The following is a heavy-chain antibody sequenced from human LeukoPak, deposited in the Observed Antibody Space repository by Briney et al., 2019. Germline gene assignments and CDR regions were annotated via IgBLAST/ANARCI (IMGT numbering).Heavy chain of an antibody. D-gene: IGHD6-13*01. Sequence: GESLKISCKGSGYSFTSYWIGWVRQMPGKGLEWMGIIHPADSDTRYSPSFQGQVTISADKSITTAYLQWSSLKASDTAMYYCTRQIAAAADAFDMWGQGTMVTVSS. CDR1: GYSFTSYW. J-gene: IGHJ3*02. V-gene: IGHV5-51*01. CDR2: IHPADSDT. CDR3: TRQIAAAADAFDM.